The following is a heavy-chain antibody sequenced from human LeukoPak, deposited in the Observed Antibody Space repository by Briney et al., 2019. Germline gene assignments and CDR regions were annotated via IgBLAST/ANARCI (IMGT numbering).Heavy chain of an antibody. D-gene: IGHD1-1*01. CDR3: ARGPELERFDY. Sequence: SVKVSRKASGGTFSGYAISWVRQAPGQGLEWMGGIIPIFGTANYAQKFQGRVTITTDESTSTAYMELSSLRSEDTAVYYCARGPELERFDYWGQGTLVTVSS. CDR1: GGTFSGYA. CDR2: IIPIFGTA. J-gene: IGHJ4*02. V-gene: IGHV1-69*05.